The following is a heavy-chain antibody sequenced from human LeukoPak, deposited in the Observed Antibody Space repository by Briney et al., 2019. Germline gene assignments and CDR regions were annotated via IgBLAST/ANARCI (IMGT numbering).Heavy chain of an antibody. CDR3: ARAEYCCSTSCSFVGY. CDR1: GFTFSSYC. J-gene: IGHJ4*02. Sequence: GGSLRLSCAASGFTFSSYCMHWVRQAPGKGLVWVSRINSDGSSKSYADSVKGRFTISRDNAKNTMDLQMNSLRAEDTAVYYGARAEYCCSTSCSFVGYWRGGT. CDR2: INSDGSSK. V-gene: IGHV3-74*01. D-gene: IGHD2-2*01.